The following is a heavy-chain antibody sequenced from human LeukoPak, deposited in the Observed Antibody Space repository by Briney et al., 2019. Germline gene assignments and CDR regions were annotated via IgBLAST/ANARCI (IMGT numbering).Heavy chain of an antibody. J-gene: IGHJ4*02. D-gene: IGHD3-22*01. CDR3: AREGGIDSSGYTDY. Sequence: GASVKVSCKASGYTFTSYDINWVRQATGQGLEWIGWMNPNSGNTGYAQKFQGRVTMTRNTSISTAYMELSSLRSEGTAVYYCAREGGIDSSGYTDYWGQGTLVTVSS. V-gene: IGHV1-8*01. CDR1: GYTFTSYD. CDR2: MNPNSGNT.